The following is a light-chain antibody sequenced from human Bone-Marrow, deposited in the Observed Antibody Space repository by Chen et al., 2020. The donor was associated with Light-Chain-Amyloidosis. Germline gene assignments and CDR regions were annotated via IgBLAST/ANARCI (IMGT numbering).Light chain of an antibody. CDR2: EDD. J-gene: IGLJ3*02. CDR3: QSYQGSSQGV. Sequence: NFILPQPHSVSESPRKTVIISCTRRSGSIATNYVQWYQQRPGSSPTTVIYEDDQRPSGVPDRFSGSIDRSSNSASLTISGLKTEDEADYYCQSYQGSSQGVFGGGTKLTVL. V-gene: IGLV6-57*01. CDR1: SGSIATNY.